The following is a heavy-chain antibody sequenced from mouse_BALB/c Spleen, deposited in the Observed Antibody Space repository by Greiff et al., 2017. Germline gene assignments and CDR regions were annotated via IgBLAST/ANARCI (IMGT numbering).Heavy chain of an antibody. CDR3: ARRSSSYRDYYAMDY. CDR1: GFNIKDTY. V-gene: IGHV14-3*02. D-gene: IGHD3-1*01. J-gene: IGHJ4*01. Sequence: EVQLQQSGAELVKPGASVKLSCTASGFNIKDTYMHWVKQRPEQGLEWIGRIDPANGNTKYDPKFQGKATITADTSSNTAYLQLSSLTSEDTAVYYCARRSSSYRDYYAMDYWGQGTSVTVSS. CDR2: IDPANGNT.